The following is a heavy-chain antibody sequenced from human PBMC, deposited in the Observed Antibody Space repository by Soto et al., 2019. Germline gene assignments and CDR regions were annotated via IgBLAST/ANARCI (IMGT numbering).Heavy chain of an antibody. CDR2: IKQDGSEK. D-gene: IGHD2-15*01. V-gene: IGHV3-7*01. CDR1: GFTFSSYW. Sequence: GGSLRLSCAASGFTFSSYWMSWVRQAPGKGLEWVANIKQDGSEKYYLDSVKGRFTISRDNAKNSLFLQMNSLRAEDTAVYYCARDLWYCSGGTCSDWGQGTLVTVSS. J-gene: IGHJ4*02. CDR3: ARDLWYCSGGTCSD.